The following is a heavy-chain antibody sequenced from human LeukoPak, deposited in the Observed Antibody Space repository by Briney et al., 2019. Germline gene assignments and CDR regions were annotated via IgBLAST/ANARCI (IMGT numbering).Heavy chain of an antibody. CDR1: GFTLSSYG. CDR2: IWYDGSNK. CDR3: ARDALIRYFDY. J-gene: IGHJ4*02. V-gene: IGHV3-33*01. Sequence: PGGSLRLSCAASGFTLSSYGMHWVRQAPGKGLEWVAVIWYDGSNKYYADSVKGRFTISRDNSKNTLYLQMNSLRAEDTAVYYCARDALIRYFDYWGQGTLVTVSS. D-gene: IGHD3-16*01.